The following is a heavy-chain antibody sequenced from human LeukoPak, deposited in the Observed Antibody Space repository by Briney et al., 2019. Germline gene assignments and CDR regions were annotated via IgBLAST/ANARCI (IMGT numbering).Heavy chain of an antibody. J-gene: IGHJ5*02. V-gene: IGHV3-23*01. Sequence: GGSLRLSCAASGFTFSSYAMSWVRQAPGKGLEWVSAISGSGGSTYYADSVKGRFTISRDNSKNTLYLQMNGLRAEDTAVYYCAKGPAEWTASPLTWGQGTLVTVSS. CDR1: GFTFSSYA. D-gene: IGHD3/OR15-3a*01. CDR2: ISGSGGST. CDR3: AKGPAEWTASPLT.